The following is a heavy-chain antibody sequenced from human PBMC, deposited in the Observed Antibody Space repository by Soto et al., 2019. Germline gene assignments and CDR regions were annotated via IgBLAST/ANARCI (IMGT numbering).Heavy chain of an antibody. CDR3: ASSTPWGFGELYYYGMDV. Sequence: PSETLSLTCAVYGGSFSGYYWSWIRQPPGKGLEWIGEINHSGSTNYNPSLKSRVTISVDTSKNQFSLKLSSVTAADTAVYYCASSTPWGFGELYYYGMDVWGQGTTVTVSS. CDR2: INHSGST. V-gene: IGHV4-34*01. J-gene: IGHJ6*02. D-gene: IGHD3-10*01. CDR1: GGSFSGYY.